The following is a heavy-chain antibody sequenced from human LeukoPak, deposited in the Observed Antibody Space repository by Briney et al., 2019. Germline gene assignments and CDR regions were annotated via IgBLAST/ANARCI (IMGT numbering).Heavy chain of an antibody. V-gene: IGHV1-2*02. Sequence: ASVKVSCKTSGYSFNDYYLHWVRQAPGQGLEWMGWINPNSGRTDYAPKFQGRVTLTTDTSITTAYMELSSLISGDTALYYCARDSSDVLTGYYHFWGQGTLLTVSS. J-gene: IGHJ4*02. CDR2: INPNSGRT. D-gene: IGHD3-9*01. CDR1: GYSFNDYY. CDR3: ARDSSDVLTGYYHF.